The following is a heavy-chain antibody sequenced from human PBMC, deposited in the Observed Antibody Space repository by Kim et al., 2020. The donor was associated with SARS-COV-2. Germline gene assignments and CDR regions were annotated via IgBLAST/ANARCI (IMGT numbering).Heavy chain of an antibody. Sequence: GGSLRLSCTASGFSFPNYAMHWVRQAPGKGLEWVSGINWNSGSIAYSDSVKGRFTVSKDNAKNSLHLQMNSLRIEDTALYYFAKDWGGNAVGALDSWGQG. D-gene: IGHD3-16*01. V-gene: IGHV3-9*01. CDR1: GFSFPNYA. J-gene: IGHJ4*02. CDR3: AKDWGGNAVGALDS. CDR2: INWNSGSI.